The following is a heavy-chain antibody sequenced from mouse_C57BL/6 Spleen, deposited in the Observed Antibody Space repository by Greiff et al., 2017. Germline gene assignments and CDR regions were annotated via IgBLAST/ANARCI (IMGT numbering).Heavy chain of an antibody. CDR1: GYTFTSYW. J-gene: IGHJ2*01. Sequence: QVQLQQPGTELVKPGASVKLSCKASGYTFTSYWMHWVKQRPGQGLEWIGNINPSNGGTNYNEKFKSKATLTVDKSSSKAYMQLSSLTSEDSAVYYCARTALYDYDFDYWGQGTTLTVSS. CDR3: ARTALYDYDFDY. V-gene: IGHV1-53*01. CDR2: INPSNGGT. D-gene: IGHD2-4*01.